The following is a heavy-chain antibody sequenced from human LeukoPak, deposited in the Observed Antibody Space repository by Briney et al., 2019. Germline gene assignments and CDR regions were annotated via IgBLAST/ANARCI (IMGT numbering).Heavy chain of an antibody. CDR3: AIRGYSYGKYYFDY. J-gene: IGHJ4*02. D-gene: IGHD5-18*01. CDR1: GGSFSGYY. CDR2: INHSGST. V-gene: IGHV4-34*01. Sequence: SETLSLTCAVYGGSFSGYYWSWIRQPPRKGLEWIGEINHSGSTNYNPSLKSRVTISVDTSKKQFSLKLSSVTAADTAVYYCAIRGYSYGKYYFDYWGQGTLVTVSS.